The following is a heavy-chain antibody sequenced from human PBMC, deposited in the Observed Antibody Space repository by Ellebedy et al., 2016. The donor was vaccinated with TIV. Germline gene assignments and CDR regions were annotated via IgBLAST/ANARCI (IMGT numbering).Heavy chain of an antibody. V-gene: IGHV4-34*01. D-gene: IGHD1-14*01. CDR3: ARDFGMEVYYFDY. J-gene: IGHJ4*02. Sequence: MPSETLSLTCAVYGGSFSGYYWSWIRQSPGKGLEWIGEINRRGGTSSNPSLKSRVTISQDKSKSQFSLTLSSVTAADTAVYYCARDFGMEVYYFDYWGQGTLVTVSS. CDR1: GGSFSGYY. CDR2: INRRGGT.